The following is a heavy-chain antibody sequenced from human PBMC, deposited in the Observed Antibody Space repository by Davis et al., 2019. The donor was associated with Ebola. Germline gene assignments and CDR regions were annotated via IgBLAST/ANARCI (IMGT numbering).Heavy chain of an antibody. J-gene: IGHJ4*02. V-gene: IGHV3-21*01. CDR2: ISSSSSYI. Sequence: GESLKISCAASGFTFSSYSMNWVRQAPGKGLEWVSSISSSSSYIYYADSVKGRFTISRDNAKNSLYLQMNSLRAEDTAVYYCATSTEGRWLQYMYQFGFDYWGQGTLVTVSS. D-gene: IGHD5-24*01. CDR1: GFTFSSYS. CDR3: ATSTEGRWLQYMYQFGFDY.